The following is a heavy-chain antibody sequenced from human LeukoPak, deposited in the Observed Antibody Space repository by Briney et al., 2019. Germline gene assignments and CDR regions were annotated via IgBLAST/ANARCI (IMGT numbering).Heavy chain of an antibody. Sequence: AGGSLRLSCAASGFTFSSYGIHWVRQAPGKGLEWVAVIWYDGSKKYYADSVKGRFTISRDNSKNTLYLQMNSLRAEDTAVYFCARGGSYSLAIGQWGQGTLVTVSS. J-gene: IGHJ4*02. CDR2: IWYDGSKK. V-gene: IGHV3-33*01. CDR3: ARGGSYSLAIGQ. D-gene: IGHD1-26*01. CDR1: GFTFSSYG.